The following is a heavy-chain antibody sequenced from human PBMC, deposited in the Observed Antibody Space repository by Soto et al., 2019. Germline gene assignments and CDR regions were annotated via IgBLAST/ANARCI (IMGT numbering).Heavy chain of an antibody. V-gene: IGHV1-18*01. D-gene: IGHD2-15*01. CDR2: ISAYNGNT. CDR1: GYTFTSYG. CDR3: ARMDCSGGSCYYYGMDV. J-gene: IGHJ6*02. Sequence: ASVKVSCKASGYTFTSYGISWVRQAPGQGLEWMGWISAYNGNTSYAQKLQGRVTMTTDTSTSTAYMELRSLRSDDTAVYYCARMDCSGGSCYYYGMDVWGQGTTVTVS.